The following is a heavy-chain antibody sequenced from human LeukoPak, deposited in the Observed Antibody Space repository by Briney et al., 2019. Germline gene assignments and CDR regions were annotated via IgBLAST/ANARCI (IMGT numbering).Heavy chain of an antibody. J-gene: IGHJ4*02. D-gene: IGHD1-14*01. Sequence: ASVKVSCKASGYTFTGYYMHWVRQAPGLGLEWMGWISAYNGNTNYAQKLQGRVTMTTDTSTSTAYMELRSLRSDDTAVYYCARDKEDEPADFDYWGQGTLVTVSS. V-gene: IGHV1-18*04. CDR2: ISAYNGNT. CDR3: ARDKEDEPADFDY. CDR1: GYTFTGYY.